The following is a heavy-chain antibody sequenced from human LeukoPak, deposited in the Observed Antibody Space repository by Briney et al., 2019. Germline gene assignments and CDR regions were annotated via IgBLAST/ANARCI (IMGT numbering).Heavy chain of an antibody. Sequence: GGSLRLSCAASGFSFSYFWMSWVRQAPGKGLEWVANIKQDGSEKYYVDSVKGRFTISRDNSKNTLYLQMNSLRAEDTAVYYCAKAKHYDILTGPPLDYWGQGTLVTVSS. V-gene: IGHV3-7*03. CDR1: GFSFSYFW. J-gene: IGHJ4*02. CDR3: AKAKHYDILTGPPLDY. D-gene: IGHD3-9*01. CDR2: IKQDGSEK.